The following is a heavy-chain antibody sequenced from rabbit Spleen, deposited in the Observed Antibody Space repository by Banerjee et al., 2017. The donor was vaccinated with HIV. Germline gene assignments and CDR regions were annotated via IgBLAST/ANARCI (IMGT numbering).Heavy chain of an antibody. D-gene: IGHD6-1*01. CDR2: IYPDYGST. J-gene: IGHJ4*01. CDR1: GFTISSYG. CDR3: ARGDTAGYAGDAYATFFSGFNL. Sequence: QQLVESGGGLVQPGGSLKLSCKASGFTISSYGVSWVRQAPGKGLEWIGCIYPDYGSTDYASWVNGRFTISLDNAQSTVFLQMTSLTAADTATYFCARGDTAGYAGDAYATFFSGFNLWGPGTLVTVS. V-gene: IGHV1S7*01.